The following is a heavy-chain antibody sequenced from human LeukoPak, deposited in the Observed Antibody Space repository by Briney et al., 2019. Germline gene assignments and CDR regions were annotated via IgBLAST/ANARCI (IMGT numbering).Heavy chain of an antibody. D-gene: IGHD4-11*01. V-gene: IGHV4-59*01. CDR1: GGSISSYY. CDR2: IYYSGST. Sequence: PSETLSLTCTVSGGSISSYYWSWVRQPPGKGLEWIGYIYYSGSTNYNPSLKSRVTISVDTSKNQFSLKLSSVTAADTAVYYCARELDYSNYGYFDYWGQGTLVTVSS. CDR3: ARELDYSNYGYFDY. J-gene: IGHJ4*02.